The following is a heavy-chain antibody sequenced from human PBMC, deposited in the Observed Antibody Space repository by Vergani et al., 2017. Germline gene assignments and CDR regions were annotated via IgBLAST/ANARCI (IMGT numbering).Heavy chain of an antibody. CDR3: ARDIGGEVGKAYYYYGMDV. Sequence: QLQLQESGPGLVKPSETLSLTCTVSGGSISSSSYYWGWIRQPPGKGLEWIGRIYYSGSTNYNPSLKSRVTISVDTSKNQFSLKLSSVTAADTAVYYCARDIGGEVGKAYYYYGMDVWGQGTTVTVSS. D-gene: IGHD1-26*01. CDR1: GGSISSSSYY. J-gene: IGHJ6*02. CDR2: IYYSGST. V-gene: IGHV4-39*07.